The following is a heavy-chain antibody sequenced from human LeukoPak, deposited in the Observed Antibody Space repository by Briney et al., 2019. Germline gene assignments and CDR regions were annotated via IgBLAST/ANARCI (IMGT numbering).Heavy chain of an antibody. V-gene: IGHV3-15*01. D-gene: IGHD2-21*01. CDR1: GFTFSSYA. CDR3: ITPLPYSAQ. CDR2: IKPKTDGETT. J-gene: IGHJ4*02. Sequence: GGSLRLSCAASGFTFSSYAMSWVRQAPGKGLEWVGRIKPKTDGETTEYAAPVKDRFSISRDDSKSMMYIQMNSLKTEDTAVYYCITPLPYSAQGGQGTLVTVSS.